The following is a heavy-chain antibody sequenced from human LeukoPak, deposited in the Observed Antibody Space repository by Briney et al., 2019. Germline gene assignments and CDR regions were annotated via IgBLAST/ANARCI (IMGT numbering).Heavy chain of an antibody. J-gene: IGHJ4*02. CDR2: SGNT. Sequence: SETLSLTCTVSGGSISSSSYYWGWIRQSPGKGLEWIGYSGNTYYNPSLTGRVTVSVDTSKNQFSLKLSSVTAADTAVYYCARHGYDTGNYQAHFDYWGQGTLVTVSS. CDR3: ARHGYDTGNYQAHFDY. CDR1: GGSISSSSYY. V-gene: IGHV4-39*01. D-gene: IGHD3-9*01.